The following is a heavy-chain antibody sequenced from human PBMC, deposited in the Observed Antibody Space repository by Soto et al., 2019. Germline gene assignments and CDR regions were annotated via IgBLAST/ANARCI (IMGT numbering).Heavy chain of an antibody. CDR3: VRDTLGLVIFDY. Sequence: PGGSLRLSCSASGFTFSNYAMHWVRQPPGGGLEFVSTISNSGKSTYYADSVKGRFTISRDNSKSTVSLQMSSLRAEDTALYYCVRDTLGLVIFDYWSHGTLVTVSS. CDR1: GFTFSNYA. J-gene: IGHJ4*01. V-gene: IGHV3-64D*06. CDR2: ISNSGKST. D-gene: IGHD3-9*01.